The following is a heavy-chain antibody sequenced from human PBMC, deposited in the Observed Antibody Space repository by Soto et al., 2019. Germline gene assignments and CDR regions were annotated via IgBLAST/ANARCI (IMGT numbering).Heavy chain of an antibody. CDR2: IYWDDDK. V-gene: IGHV2-5*02. Sequence: QITLKESGPPLVKPTQTLTLTCTFSGFSLSTSGVGVGWIRQPPGKALEWLALIYWDDDKRYSPTLKSRLTITKDTTKNQVVLTMTNMDPVDTATYYCAHRYRASYYYDSSGYYPWGQGTLVTVSS. CDR1: GFSLSTSGVG. CDR3: AHRYRASYYYDSSGYYP. D-gene: IGHD3-22*01. J-gene: IGHJ5*02.